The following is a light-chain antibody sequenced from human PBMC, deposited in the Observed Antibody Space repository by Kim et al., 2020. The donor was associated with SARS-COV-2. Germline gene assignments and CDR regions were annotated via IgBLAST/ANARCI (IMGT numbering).Light chain of an antibody. CDR1: SSNIGAGYD. CDR2: GNS. Sequence: QSVLTQPPSVSGAPGQRVTISCTGSSSNIGAGYDVHWYQQLPGTAPKLLIYGNSIRPSGVPDRFSGSKSGTSASLAITGLQAEDEADYYCQSYDSSLSAPVVFGGGTQLTVL. V-gene: IGLV1-40*01. CDR3: QSYDSSLSAPVV. J-gene: IGLJ2*01.